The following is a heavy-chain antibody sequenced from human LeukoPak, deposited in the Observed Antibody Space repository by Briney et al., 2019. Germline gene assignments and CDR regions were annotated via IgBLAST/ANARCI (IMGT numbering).Heavy chain of an antibody. J-gene: IGHJ4*02. Sequence: ASVKVSCKASGYTFNIYGINWVRQAPGQGLEWMGWINLNSGGTNYAQKFQGRVTMTRDTSISTAYMELSRLRSDDTAVYYCARSPHILTGENFDYWGQGTLVTVSS. V-gene: IGHV1-2*02. CDR1: GYTFNIYG. CDR2: INLNSGGT. CDR3: ARSPHILTGENFDY. D-gene: IGHD3-9*01.